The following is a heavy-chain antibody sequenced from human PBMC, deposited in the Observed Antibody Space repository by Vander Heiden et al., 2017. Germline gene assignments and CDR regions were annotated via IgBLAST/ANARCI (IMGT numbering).Heavy chain of an antibody. J-gene: IGHJ1*01. D-gene: IGHD6-19*01. CDR2: ISWNSGSI. V-gene: IGHV3-9*01. CDR1: GFTFDDYA. CDR3: AKARHWVSGWSRGLVD. Sequence: EVQLVESGGGLVQPGRSLRLSCAASGFTFDDYAMHWVRQAPGKGLEWVSGISWNSGSIGYADSVKGRFTISRDNAKNSLYLQMNSLRAEDTALYYCAKARHWVSGWSRGLVDWGQGTLVTVSS.